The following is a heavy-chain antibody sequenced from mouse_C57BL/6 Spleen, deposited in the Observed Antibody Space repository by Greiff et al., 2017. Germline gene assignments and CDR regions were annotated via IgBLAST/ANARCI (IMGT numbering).Heavy chain of an antibody. CDR1: GFTFSSYA. V-gene: IGHV5-4*03. J-gene: IGHJ3*01. CDR2: ISDGGSYT. Sequence: EVKLEESGGGLVKPGGSLKLSCAASGFTFSSYAMSWVRQTPEKRLEWVATISDGGSYTYYPDNVKGRFTISRDNAKNNLYLQMSHLKSEDTARYYCARLGKITTAPFAYWGQGTLVTVSA. D-gene: IGHD1-2*01. CDR3: ARLGKITTAPFAY.